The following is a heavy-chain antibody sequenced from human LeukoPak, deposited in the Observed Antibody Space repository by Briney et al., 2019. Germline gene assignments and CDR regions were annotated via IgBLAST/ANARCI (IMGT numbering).Heavy chain of an antibody. CDR3: ARDRLPSGWYYYYGMDV. D-gene: IGHD6-19*01. J-gene: IGHJ6*02. CDR1: GFTFRDYA. V-gene: IGHV3-7*01. Sequence: GGSLRLSCVASGFTFRDYAMTWVRQAPGKGLEWVANIKQDGSEKYYVDSVKGRFTISRDNAKNSLYLQMNSLRAEDTAVYYCARDRLPSGWYYYYGMDVWGQGTTVTVSS. CDR2: IKQDGSEK.